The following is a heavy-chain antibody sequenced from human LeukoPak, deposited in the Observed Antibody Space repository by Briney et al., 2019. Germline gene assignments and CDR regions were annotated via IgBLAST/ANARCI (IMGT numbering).Heavy chain of an antibody. Sequence: GGSLRLSCAASGFIFDDYAMPWVRQAPGKGLEWVSGINWNSDSIGYADSVEGRFTISRDNAKNSLYLQMNSLRAEDTALYYCAKDIFTMVRGVFDYWGQGTLVTVSS. J-gene: IGHJ4*02. V-gene: IGHV3-9*01. CDR3: AKDIFTMVRGVFDY. CDR1: GFIFDDYA. CDR2: INWNSDSI. D-gene: IGHD3-10*01.